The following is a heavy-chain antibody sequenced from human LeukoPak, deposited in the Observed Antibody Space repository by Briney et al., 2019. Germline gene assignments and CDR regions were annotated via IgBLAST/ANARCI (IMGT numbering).Heavy chain of an antibody. J-gene: IGHJ2*01. CDR3: AGSDTTGYIPREWDYWYFDL. CDR2: ISSGSSYI. Sequence: KTGGSLRLSCAASRFTFSTYSMNWVRQAPGKGLEGVSSISSGSSYIYYADSVKGRFTISRDNAKNSLYLQMNSLRAEDTAVYYCAGSDTTGYIPREWDYWYFDLWDRGALVTVSS. V-gene: IGHV3-21*01. CDR1: RFTFSTYS. D-gene: IGHD1-1*01.